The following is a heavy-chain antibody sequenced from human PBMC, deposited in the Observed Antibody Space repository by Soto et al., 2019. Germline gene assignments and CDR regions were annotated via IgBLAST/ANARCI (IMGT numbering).Heavy chain of an antibody. CDR2: VNAGNDNT. J-gene: IGHJ4*02. V-gene: IGHV1-3*01. Sequence: QVHLVQSGAEVKKPGASVKVSCRTSGYTFTNNVIHWVRQAPGQRLEWIGWVNAGNDNTKWSREFQGRLTLTKDTSATTAYMELSSLTPEDTAIYFCAREVPYGYSRFDYRGQGTLVTVSS. CDR1: GYTFTNNV. D-gene: IGHD5-18*01. CDR3: AREVPYGYSRFDY.